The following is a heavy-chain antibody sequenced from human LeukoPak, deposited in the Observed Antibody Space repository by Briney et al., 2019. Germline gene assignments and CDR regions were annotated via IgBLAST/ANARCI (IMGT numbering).Heavy chain of an antibody. CDR2: INHSGST. D-gene: IGHD3-10*01. V-gene: IGHV4-34*01. Sequence: SETLSLTCAVYGGSFSGYYWSWIRQPPGKGLEWIGEINHSGSTNYNPSLKSRVTISVDTSKNQFSLKLSSVTAADTAVYYCARRVLWFGELSKPGSYYYYYMDVWGKGTTVTISS. CDR1: GGSFSGYY. CDR3: ARRVLWFGELSKPGSYYYYYMDV. J-gene: IGHJ6*03.